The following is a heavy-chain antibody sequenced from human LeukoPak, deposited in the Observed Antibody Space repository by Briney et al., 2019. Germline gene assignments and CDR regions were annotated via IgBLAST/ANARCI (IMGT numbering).Heavy chain of an antibody. CDR1: GFTFSRSA. Sequence: GGSLRLSCAASGFTFSRSAMTWVRQTPGKGLDWVSYISSSGSTIYYADSVKGRFTISRDDAKNSLYLQMNSLRAEDTAVYYCASKDSSSWNDYWGQGTLVTVSS. J-gene: IGHJ4*02. V-gene: IGHV3-48*04. CDR3: ASKDSSSWNDY. D-gene: IGHD6-13*01. CDR2: ISSSGSTI.